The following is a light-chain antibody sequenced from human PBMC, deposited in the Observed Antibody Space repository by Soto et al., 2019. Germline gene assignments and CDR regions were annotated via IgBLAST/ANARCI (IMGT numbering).Light chain of an antibody. J-gene: IGKJ1*01. CDR2: DAS. V-gene: IGKV1-5*01. CDR3: QQYNSYSLT. CDR1: QTISSW. Sequence: LQMTQSPSTLSGSVGDRVTITCRASQTISSWLAWYQQKPGKAPKLLIYDASSLESGVPSRFSGSGSGTEFTLTISSLQPDDFATYYCQQYNSYSLTFGQGTKVDIK.